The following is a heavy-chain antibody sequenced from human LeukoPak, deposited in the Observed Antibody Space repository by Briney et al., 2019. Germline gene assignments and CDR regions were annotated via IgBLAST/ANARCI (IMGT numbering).Heavy chain of an antibody. V-gene: IGHV4-59*01. J-gene: IGHJ4*02. D-gene: IGHD5-18*01. CDR2: IYYTGST. CDR3: AREKRYGYGFGIFDY. Sequence: SETLSLTCTLAGGSISSYYWSWIRQPPGKALEWMGYIYYTGSTSYNPSLTSRVTISVDTSKNQFSLKLSSVTAADTAIYYCAREKRYGYGFGIFDYWGQGSLVTVSS. CDR1: GGSISSYY.